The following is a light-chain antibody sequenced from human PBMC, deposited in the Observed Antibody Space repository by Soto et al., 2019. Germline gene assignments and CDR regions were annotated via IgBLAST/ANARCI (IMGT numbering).Light chain of an antibody. Sequence: LTMSLAALSLKTRARAILSCRASQSVAGSLAWYQQKPGQAPRLLIYDISTRAAAIPARFSGSGSGTDFTLTVSSLEPDDFALYYCQPRCNRITVGQGTRLEIK. CDR1: QSVAGS. V-gene: IGKV3-11*01. CDR2: DIS. CDR3: QPRCNRIT. J-gene: IGKJ5*01.